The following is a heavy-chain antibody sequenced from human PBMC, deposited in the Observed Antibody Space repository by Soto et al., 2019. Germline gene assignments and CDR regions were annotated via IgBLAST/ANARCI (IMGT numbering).Heavy chain of an antibody. CDR1: GFSVSNNY. CDR2: IYSGGST. J-gene: IGHJ4*02. Sequence: GGSLRLSCAASGFSVSNNYLNWARQAPGKGLEWVSVIYSGGSTYYAGSVKGRFSISRDDSKNTLYLQMNSLRAEDTAVYYCARGRVAALLPYYFDLWGQGTLVTVFS. CDR3: ARGRVAALLPYYFDL. D-gene: IGHD6-6*01. V-gene: IGHV3-53*01.